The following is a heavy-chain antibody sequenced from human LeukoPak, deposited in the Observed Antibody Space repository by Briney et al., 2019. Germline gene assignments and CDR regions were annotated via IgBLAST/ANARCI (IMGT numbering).Heavy chain of an antibody. CDR2: IRSKAYGGTT. CDR3: TREGGIAAAAHYYYYYMDV. D-gene: IGHD6-13*01. J-gene: IGHJ6*03. Sequence: GGSLRLSCTASGFTFGDYAMSWFRQAPGKGLEWVGFIRSKAYGGTTEYAASVKGRFTISRDESKSIAYLQMNSLKTEDTAVYYCTREGGIAAAAHYYYYYMDVWGKGTTVTVSS. CDR1: GFTFGDYA. V-gene: IGHV3-49*03.